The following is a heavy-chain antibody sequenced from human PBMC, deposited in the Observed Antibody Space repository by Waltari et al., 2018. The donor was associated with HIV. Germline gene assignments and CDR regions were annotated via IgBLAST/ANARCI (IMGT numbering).Heavy chain of an antibody. J-gene: IGHJ4*02. D-gene: IGHD3-22*01. CDR2: IKQDESEK. V-gene: IGHV3-7*01. CDR1: GFTFTKYW. Sequence: EVQLVESGGGLVQPGGSLRLSCAASGFTFTKYWMTWVRQAPGKGLEGVANIKQDESEKYYVDSLKGRFTISRDNAKNSLFLQMNSLRVEDTAVYYCAREALYDSSGYYFDYWGQGTLVTVSS. CDR3: AREALYDSSGYYFDY.